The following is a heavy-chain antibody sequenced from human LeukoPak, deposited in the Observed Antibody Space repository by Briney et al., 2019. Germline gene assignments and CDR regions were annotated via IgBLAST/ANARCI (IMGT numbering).Heavy chain of an antibody. CDR3: AKDLPRYYYGSGSCRWFDP. J-gene: IGHJ5*02. D-gene: IGHD3-10*01. Sequence: GRSLRLSCAASGFTFSSYGMHWVRQAPGKGLEWVAVISYDGSNKYYADSVKGRFTISRDNSKNTLYLQMNSLRAEDTAVYYCAKDLPRYYYGSGSCRWFDPWGQGTLVTVSS. V-gene: IGHV3-30*18. CDR1: GFTFSSYG. CDR2: ISYDGSNK.